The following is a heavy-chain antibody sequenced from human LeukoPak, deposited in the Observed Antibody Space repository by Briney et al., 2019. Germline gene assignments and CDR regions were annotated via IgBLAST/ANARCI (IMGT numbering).Heavy chain of an antibody. Sequence: GGSLRLSCAASGFTFSNAWMSWVRQAPGKGLEWVGRIKSKTDGGTTDYAAPVKGRFTISRDDSKNTLYLQMNSLKTEDTAVYYCTTSGYIVATMKYNWFDPWGQGTLVTVSS. D-gene: IGHD5-12*01. V-gene: IGHV3-15*01. CDR2: IKSKTDGGTT. CDR3: TTSGYIVATMKYNWFDP. J-gene: IGHJ5*02. CDR1: GFTFSNAW.